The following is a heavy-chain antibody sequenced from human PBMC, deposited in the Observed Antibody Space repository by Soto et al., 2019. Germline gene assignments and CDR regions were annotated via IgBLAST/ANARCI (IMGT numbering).Heavy chain of an antibody. Sequence: QVQLVESGGGVVQPGRSLRLSCAASGFTFSSYAMHWVRQAPGKGLEWVAVISYDGSNKYYADSVKGRFTISRDNSKNTLYLQMNSLRAEDTAVYYCARQEFSSSSWSNWGQGTLVTVSS. CDR1: GFTFSSYA. D-gene: IGHD6-13*01. CDR3: ARQEFSSSSWSN. J-gene: IGHJ4*02. CDR2: ISYDGSNK. V-gene: IGHV3-30-3*01.